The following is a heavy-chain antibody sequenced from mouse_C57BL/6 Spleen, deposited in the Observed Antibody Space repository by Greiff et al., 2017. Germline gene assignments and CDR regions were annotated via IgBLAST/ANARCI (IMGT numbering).Heavy chain of an antibody. Sequence: VQLQQSGAELARPGASVKLSCKASGYTFTSYGISWVKQRTGQGLEWIGEIYPRSGNTYYNGKFKGKATLTADKSSSTAYMELRSLTSEDSAVYFCAKYYDAMDYWGQGTSVTVSS. J-gene: IGHJ4*01. CDR2: IYPRSGNT. CDR3: AKYYDAMDY. CDR1: GYTFTSYG. V-gene: IGHV1-81*01. D-gene: IGHD5-1*01.